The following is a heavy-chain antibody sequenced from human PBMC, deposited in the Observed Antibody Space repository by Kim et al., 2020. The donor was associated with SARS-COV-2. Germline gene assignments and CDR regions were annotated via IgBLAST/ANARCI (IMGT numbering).Heavy chain of an antibody. CDR3: AKDPRDGDYFDY. D-gene: IGHD4-17*01. V-gene: IGHV3-23*01. Sequence: YYADSVKGRFTISRDNSKNTLYLRMNSLRAEDTAVYYCAKDPRDGDYFDYWGQGTLVTVSS. J-gene: IGHJ4*02.